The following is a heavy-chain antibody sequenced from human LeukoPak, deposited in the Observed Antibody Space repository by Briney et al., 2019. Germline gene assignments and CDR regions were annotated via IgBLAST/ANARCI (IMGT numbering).Heavy chain of an antibody. CDR2: IRYDGSNK. Sequence: GGSLRLSCAASGYTFSSYGMHWVRQAPGKGLEWVAFIRYDGSNKYYADSVKGRFTISRDNAKNSLFLQMNSLRAGDTAVYYCAREKASTTGTTDYDYWGQGTLVTVSS. D-gene: IGHD1-1*01. CDR3: AREKASTTGTTDYDY. J-gene: IGHJ4*02. CDR1: GYTFSSYG. V-gene: IGHV3-30*02.